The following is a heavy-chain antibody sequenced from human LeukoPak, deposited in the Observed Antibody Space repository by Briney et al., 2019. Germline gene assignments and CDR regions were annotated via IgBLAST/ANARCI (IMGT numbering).Heavy chain of an antibody. CDR2: IHYSGTT. CDR1: GDSISSHY. CDR3: ARGGWSLDY. D-gene: IGHD6-19*01. V-gene: IGHV4-59*11. J-gene: IGHJ4*02. Sequence: PSETLSLTCSVSGDSISSHYWTWIRQPPGKGLEWMGYIHYSGTTNYNPSLKSRITTSLDTSTIQFSLKLNSVTAADTAVYYCARGGWSLDYWGQGTLVTVSS.